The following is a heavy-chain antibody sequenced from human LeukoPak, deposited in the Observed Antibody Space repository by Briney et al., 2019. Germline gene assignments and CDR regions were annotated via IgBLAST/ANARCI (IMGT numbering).Heavy chain of an antibody. Sequence: GRSLRLSGAASGFTFSSYAMHWVRQAPGKGLEWVAVISYDGSNKYYADSVKGRFTISRDNSKNTLYLQMNSLRAEDTAVYYCARDAFYYDFWSGYYTLGDYFDYWGQGTLVTVSS. V-gene: IGHV3-30-3*01. CDR2: ISYDGSNK. CDR1: GFTFSSYA. CDR3: ARDAFYYDFWSGYYTLGDYFDY. D-gene: IGHD3-3*01. J-gene: IGHJ4*02.